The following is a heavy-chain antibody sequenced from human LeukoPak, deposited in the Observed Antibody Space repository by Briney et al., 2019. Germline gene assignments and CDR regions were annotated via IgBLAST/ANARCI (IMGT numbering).Heavy chain of an antibody. CDR3: ARAAYGSGSYLFDY. Sequence: SETLSLTCTVSGGSISGYYWSWIRQPPGKGLEWIGYIYNSGNTNYNPSLKSRVTISVDTSKNQFSLKLSSVTATDTAVYYCARAAYGSGSYLFDYWGQGTLVTVSS. D-gene: IGHD3-10*01. J-gene: IGHJ4*02. CDR1: GGSISGYY. CDR2: IYNSGNT. V-gene: IGHV4-59*08.